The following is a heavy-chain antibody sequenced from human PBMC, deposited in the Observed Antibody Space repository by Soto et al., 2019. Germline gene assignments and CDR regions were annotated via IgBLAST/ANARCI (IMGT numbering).Heavy chain of an antibody. CDR2: ISSSGSTI. V-gene: IGHV3-11*01. CDR1: GFTFSDYY. D-gene: IGHD3-10*01. Sequence: GSLRLSCAASGFTFSDYYMSWIRQAPGKGLEWVSYISSSGSTIYYADSVKGRFTISRDNAKNSLYLQMNSLRAEDTAVYYCARDSYLHGDYYYGMDVWGQGTTVTVSS. J-gene: IGHJ6*02. CDR3: ARDSYLHGDYYYGMDV.